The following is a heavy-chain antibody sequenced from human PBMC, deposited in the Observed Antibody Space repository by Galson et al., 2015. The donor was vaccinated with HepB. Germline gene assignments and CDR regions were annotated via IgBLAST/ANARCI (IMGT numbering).Heavy chain of an antibody. Sequence: SLRLSCAASGFTFSSYAMSWVRQAPGKGLEWVSAISGSGGSTYYADSVKGRFTISRDNSKNTLYLQMNSLRAEDTAVYYCAKGLLLWFGEADEVPDAFDIWGQGTMVTVSS. D-gene: IGHD3-10*01. CDR2: ISGSGGST. CDR3: AKGLLLWFGEADEVPDAFDI. J-gene: IGHJ3*02. CDR1: GFTFSSYA. V-gene: IGHV3-23*01.